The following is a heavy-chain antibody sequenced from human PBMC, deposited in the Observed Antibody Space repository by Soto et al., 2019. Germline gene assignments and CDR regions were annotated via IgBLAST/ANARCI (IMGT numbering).Heavy chain of an antibody. CDR3: ATVSSSTVVVPDDGMDV. V-gene: IGHV1-18*04. CDR2: ISGKNGNT. Sequence: QVQLVQSGVEVKKPGASVKVSCKASGYTFISHGISWVRQAPGQGLEWMGWISGKNGNTNYAQKLQGRVTLTTDTSTSTAYMELRSLRSDDTAVYYCATVSSSTVVVPDDGMDVWGQGTTVTVSS. D-gene: IGHD2-15*01. J-gene: IGHJ6*02. CDR1: GYTFISHG.